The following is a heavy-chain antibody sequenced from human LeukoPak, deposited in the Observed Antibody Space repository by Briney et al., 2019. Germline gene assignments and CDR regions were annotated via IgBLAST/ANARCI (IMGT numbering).Heavy chain of an antibody. D-gene: IGHD3-10*01. Sequence: SETLSLTCTVSGGSISSSSYYWGWIRQPPGKGLEWIGSIYYSGSTYYNPSLKSRVTISVDTSKNQFSLKLSSVTAADTAVYYCASNYYGSGSRYNWFDPWGQGTLVTVSS. CDR3: ASNYYGSGSRYNWFDP. CDR2: IYYSGST. V-gene: IGHV4-39*01. J-gene: IGHJ5*02. CDR1: GGSISSSSYY.